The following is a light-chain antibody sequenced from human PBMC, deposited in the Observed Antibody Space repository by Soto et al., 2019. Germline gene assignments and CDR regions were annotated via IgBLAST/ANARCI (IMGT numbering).Light chain of an antibody. CDR1: QGISNY. CDR3: EKYNSAPYT. Sequence: DIQMTQSPSSLSASVGDRVTITCRASQGISNYLAWYQQKPGKVPKLLIYAASTLQSGVPSRFSGSGSGTDFTITIRSPQPEDDATYYCEKYNSAPYTFGQGFKLEIK. CDR2: AAS. V-gene: IGKV1-27*01. J-gene: IGKJ2*01.